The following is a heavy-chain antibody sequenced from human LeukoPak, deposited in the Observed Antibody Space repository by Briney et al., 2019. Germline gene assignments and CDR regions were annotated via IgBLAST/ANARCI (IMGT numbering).Heavy chain of an antibody. CDR2: INGDNGNT. CDR1: GYNFPSYT. CDR3: ATSSSGTYHY. J-gene: IGHJ4*02. Sequence: ASVKVSCKPPGYNFPSYTMHWLRQAPGQSPEWMGSINGDNGNTRYSEKFQDRVTFTRNTSASSAYMELSSLRFEDTAVYYCATSSSGTYHYWGQGTLVTVSS. D-gene: IGHD3-10*01. V-gene: IGHV1-3*01.